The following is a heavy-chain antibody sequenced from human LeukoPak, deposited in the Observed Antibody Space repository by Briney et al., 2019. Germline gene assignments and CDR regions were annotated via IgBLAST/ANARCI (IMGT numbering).Heavy chain of an antibody. CDR2: ISSSSSYT. Sequence: PGGSLRLSCAASEFXFSDYYISWIRQASGKGPEWVSYISSSSSYTNYADSVKGRFTISRDNAKNSLYLQMNSLRAEDTAVYYCARSMTTVTTIDYWGQGTLVTVSS. CDR3: ARSMTTVTTIDY. V-gene: IGHV3-11*06. D-gene: IGHD4-17*01. J-gene: IGHJ4*02. CDR1: EFXFSDYY.